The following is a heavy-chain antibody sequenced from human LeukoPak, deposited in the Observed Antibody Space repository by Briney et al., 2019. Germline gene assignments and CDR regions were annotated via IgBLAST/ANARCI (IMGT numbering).Heavy chain of an antibody. CDR2: ISGSGGST. Sequence: RSGGSLRLSCAASGFTFSSYAMSWVRQAPGKGLEWVSAISGSGGSTYYADSVKGRFTISRDNSKSTLYLQMNSLRAEDTAVYYCAKDRTSIRLVEMATMVYWGQGTLVTVSS. CDR3: AKDRTSIRLVEMATMVY. J-gene: IGHJ4*02. D-gene: IGHD5-24*01. V-gene: IGHV3-23*01. CDR1: GFTFSSYA.